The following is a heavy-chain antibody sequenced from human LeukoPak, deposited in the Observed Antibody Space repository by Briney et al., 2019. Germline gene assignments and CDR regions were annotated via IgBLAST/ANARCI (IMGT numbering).Heavy chain of an antibody. CDR2: IYYSGST. CDR3: ARGLAPSFDY. Sequence: SETLSLTCTVSGGSISSYYWSWIRQPPGKGLEWIGYIYYSGSTNYNPSLKSRVTISVDTSKNQFSLQLNSVTPEDTAVYYCARGLAPSFDYWGQGTLVTVSS. V-gene: IGHV4-59*12. J-gene: IGHJ4*02. CDR1: GGSISSYY.